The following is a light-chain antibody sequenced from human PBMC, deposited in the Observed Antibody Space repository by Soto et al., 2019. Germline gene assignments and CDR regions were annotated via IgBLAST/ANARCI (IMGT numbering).Light chain of an antibody. CDR2: DVS. CDR3: NSYTSSSTWV. V-gene: IGLV2-14*01. Sequence: QSALTQPASVSGSPGQSITISCTGTTSDVGAYNYVSWYQQLPGKAPKLMIYDVSDRPSGVSNRFSGSKSGNTASLTISGLQAEDEADYYCNSYTSSSTWVFGGGTQLTVL. J-gene: IGLJ3*02. CDR1: TSDVGAYNY.